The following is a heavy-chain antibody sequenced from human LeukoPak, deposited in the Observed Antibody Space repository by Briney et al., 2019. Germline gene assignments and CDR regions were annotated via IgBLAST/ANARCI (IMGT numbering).Heavy chain of an antibody. Sequence: EASVKVSCKASGGTFSSYAISWVRQAPGQGLEWMGRIIPILGIANYAQKFQGRVTITADKSTSTAYMGLSSLRSEDTAVYYCARGLPRIAADLDYWGQGTLVTVSS. J-gene: IGHJ4*02. V-gene: IGHV1-69*04. D-gene: IGHD6-13*01. CDR3: ARGLPRIAADLDY. CDR1: GGTFSSYA. CDR2: IIPILGIA.